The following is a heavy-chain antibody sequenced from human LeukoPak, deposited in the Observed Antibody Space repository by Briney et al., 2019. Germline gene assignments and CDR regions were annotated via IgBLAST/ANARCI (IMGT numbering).Heavy chain of an antibody. CDR3: VRRERYCSSISCYGVDY. Sequence: GESLKISCKGSGYSFTSYWIGWVRQMPGKGLEWMGIIYPSDSDTRYSPSFQGQVTISADKSISTAYLQWSSLKASDTAMYYCVRRERYCSSISCYGVDYWGQGTLVTVSS. CDR1: GYSFTSYW. J-gene: IGHJ4*02. CDR2: IYPSDSDT. V-gene: IGHV5-51*01. D-gene: IGHD2-2*01.